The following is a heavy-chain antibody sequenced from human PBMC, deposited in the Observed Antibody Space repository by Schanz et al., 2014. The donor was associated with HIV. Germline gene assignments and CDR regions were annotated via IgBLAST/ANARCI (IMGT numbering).Heavy chain of an antibody. CDR3: AKGDPTAADPTDS. V-gene: IGHV3-23*01. D-gene: IGHD2-15*01. J-gene: IGHJ4*02. CDR2: ISDTGGST. Sequence: EVQLLESGGGLVQPGGSLRLSCAVSGFTSSSYAMSWVRQTPGKGLEWVSAISDTGGSTYYADSVKGRFTISKDYSKNTLYLQMNSLRAEDTAIYYCAKGDPTAADPTDSWGQGTLVTVSS. CDR1: GFTSSSYA.